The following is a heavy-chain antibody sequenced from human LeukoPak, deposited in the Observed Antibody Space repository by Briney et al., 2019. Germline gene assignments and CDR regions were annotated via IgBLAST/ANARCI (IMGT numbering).Heavy chain of an antibody. D-gene: IGHD2-2*02. J-gene: IGHJ4*02. V-gene: IGHV3-53*04. Sequence: PGGSLRLSCAASGFTFSSYSMNWVRQAPGKGLEWVSVIYSGGSTYYADSVKGRFTISRHNSKNTLYLQMNSLRAEDTAVYYCARAGYCSSTSCYTNFDYWGQGTLVTVSS. CDR2: IYSGGST. CDR1: GFTFSSYS. CDR3: ARAGYCSSTSCYTNFDY.